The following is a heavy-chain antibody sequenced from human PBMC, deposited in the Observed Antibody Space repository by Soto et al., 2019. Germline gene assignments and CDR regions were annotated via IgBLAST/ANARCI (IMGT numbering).Heavy chain of an antibody. Sequence: ASVKVSCKASGYTFTSYDINWVRQATGQGLEWMGWMNANSGNTDYAQNFQGRVTMTTDTSTSTAYMELSSLRSDDTAVYYCSSGTTVGFPFDSWGQGTLVTVS. D-gene: IGHD4-17*01. V-gene: IGHV1-8*01. J-gene: IGHJ4*02. CDR1: GYTFTSYD. CDR3: SSGTTVGFPFDS. CDR2: MNANSGNT.